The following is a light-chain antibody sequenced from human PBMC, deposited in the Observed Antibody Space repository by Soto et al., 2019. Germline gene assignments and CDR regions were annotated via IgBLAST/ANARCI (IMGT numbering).Light chain of an antibody. CDR2: AAS. CDR1: QDVSNY. Sequence: DIQMTQSPSSLSASAGDRVTITCRASQDVSNYLAWYQQKPGKVPTLLIYAASTMHTGVPSRFSGSGSGTDYTLTISSLQPEDFATYYCHPYNNAAFTFGQGTKVDIK. V-gene: IGKV1-27*01. CDR3: HPYNNAAFT. J-gene: IGKJ3*01.